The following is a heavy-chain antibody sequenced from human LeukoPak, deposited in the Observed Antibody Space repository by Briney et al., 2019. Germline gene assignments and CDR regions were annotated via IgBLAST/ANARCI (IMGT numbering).Heavy chain of an antibody. V-gene: IGHV1-2*02. CDR1: GYTFTGYY. D-gene: IGHD3-22*01. J-gene: IGHJ4*02. CDR3: ACPYYYDSSGYYHPFDY. Sequence: ASVKVSCKASGYTFTGYYMHRVRQAPGQGLGWMGWINPNSGGTNYAQKFQGRVTMTRDTSISTAYMELSRLRSDDTAVYYCACPYYYDSSGYYHPFDYWGQGTLVTVSS. CDR2: INPNSGGT.